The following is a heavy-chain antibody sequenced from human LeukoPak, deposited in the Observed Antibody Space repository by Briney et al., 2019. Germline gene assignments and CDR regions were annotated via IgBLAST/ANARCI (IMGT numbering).Heavy chain of an antibody. V-gene: IGHV4-59*01. CDR2: IYYSGST. D-gene: IGHD2-2*01. J-gene: IGHJ5*02. Sequence: SETLSLTCTVSGGSTSSYYWSWIRQPPGKGLEWIGYIYYSGSTNYNPSLKSRVTISVDTSKNQFSLKLSSVTAADTAVYYCAREGRSPTTVVPAAMSWFDPWGQGTLVTVSS. CDR1: GGSTSSYY. CDR3: AREGRSPTTVVPAAMSWFDP.